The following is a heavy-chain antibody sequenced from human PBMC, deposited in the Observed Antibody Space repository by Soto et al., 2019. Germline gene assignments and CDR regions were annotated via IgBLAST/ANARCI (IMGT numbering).Heavy chain of an antibody. Sequence: ASETLSLTCAVSGGSFSGYYWSWIRQPPGKGLEWIGEINHSGSTNYNPSLKSRVTISVDTSKNQFSLKLSSVTAADTAVYYCAREGRYCSSTSCYTDYYYYGMDVWGQGTTVTVSS. D-gene: IGHD2-2*02. J-gene: IGHJ6*02. V-gene: IGHV4-34*01. CDR2: INHSGST. CDR1: GGSFSGYY. CDR3: AREGRYCSSTSCYTDYYYYGMDV.